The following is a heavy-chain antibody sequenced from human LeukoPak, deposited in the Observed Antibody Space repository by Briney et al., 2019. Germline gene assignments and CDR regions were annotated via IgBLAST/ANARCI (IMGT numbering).Heavy chain of an antibody. Sequence: SETLSLTCAVYGGSFSGYYWSWIRQPPGKGLEWIGEINHSGSTNYNPSLKSRVTISVDTSKNQFSVKLSSVTAADTAVYYCARGCGYYDSSGYYVIGSDWFDPWGQGTLVTVSS. CDR3: ARGCGYYDSSGYYVIGSDWFDP. CDR1: GGSFSGYY. J-gene: IGHJ5*02. D-gene: IGHD3-22*01. CDR2: INHSGST. V-gene: IGHV4-34*01.